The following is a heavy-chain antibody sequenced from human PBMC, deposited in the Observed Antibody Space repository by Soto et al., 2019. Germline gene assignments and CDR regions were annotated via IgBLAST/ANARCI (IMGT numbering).Heavy chain of an antibody. J-gene: IGHJ4*02. CDR2: IYSGGST. V-gene: IGHV3-66*01. CDR1: GFTVSSNY. CDR3: ARSPSYSSGWSPHYFDY. D-gene: IGHD6-19*01. Sequence: PGGSLRLSCAASGFTVSSNYMSWVRQAPGKGLEWVSVIYSGGSTYYADSVKGRFTISRDNSKNTLYLQMNSLRAEDTAVYYCARSPSYSSGWSPHYFDYWGQGTLVTV.